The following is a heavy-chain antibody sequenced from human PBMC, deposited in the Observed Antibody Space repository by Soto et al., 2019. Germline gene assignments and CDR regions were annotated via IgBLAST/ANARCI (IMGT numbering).Heavy chain of an antibody. Sequence: QVQLQQWGAGLLKPSETLSLTCAVYGGSFSGYYWSWIRQPPGKGLEWIGEINHSGSTNYNPSLKSRVTISVDTSKNQFSLKLSSVTAADTAVYYCARAGEALSRYGSGSYYNWGQGTLVTVSS. D-gene: IGHD3-10*01. J-gene: IGHJ4*02. CDR2: INHSGST. CDR1: GGSFSGYY. CDR3: ARAGEALSRYGSGSYYN. V-gene: IGHV4-34*01.